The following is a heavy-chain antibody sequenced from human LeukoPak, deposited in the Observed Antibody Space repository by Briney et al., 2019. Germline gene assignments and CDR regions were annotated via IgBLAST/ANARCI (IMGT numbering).Heavy chain of an antibody. D-gene: IGHD2-2*01. J-gene: IGHJ5*02. Sequence: PGGSLRLSCAASGFTFSSYAMSWVRQAPGKGLEWVSAISGSGGSTYYADSVKGRFTISRDNSKNTLYLQMNSLRAEDTAVYYCAKDRIVVVPAAMGDRNWFDPWGQGTLVTVSS. V-gene: IGHV3-23*01. CDR2: ISGSGGST. CDR1: GFTFSSYA. CDR3: AKDRIVVVPAAMGDRNWFDP.